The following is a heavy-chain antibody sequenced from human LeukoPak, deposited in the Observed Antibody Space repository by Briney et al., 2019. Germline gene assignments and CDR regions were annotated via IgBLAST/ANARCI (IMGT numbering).Heavy chain of an antibody. CDR3: ARQVVMTAIQLNAFDI. CDR2: INHSGST. V-gene: IGHV4-34*01. Sequence: SETLSLTCAVYGGSFSGYYWSWIRQPPGKGLEWIGEINHSGSTNYNPSLKSRVTISVDTSKNQISLKLSSLTAADTAVYYCARQVVMTAIQLNAFDIWGQGTMVAVSS. J-gene: IGHJ3*02. CDR1: GGSFSGYY. D-gene: IGHD2-21*02.